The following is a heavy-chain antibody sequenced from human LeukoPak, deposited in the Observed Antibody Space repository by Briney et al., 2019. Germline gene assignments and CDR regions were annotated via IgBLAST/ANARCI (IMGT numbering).Heavy chain of an antibody. D-gene: IGHD6-13*01. CDR1: GGSISSYY. J-gene: IGHJ3*02. CDR2: IYYSGST. CDR3: ARDLYSSLDAFDI. Sequence: TSETLSLTCTVSGGSISSYYWSWIRQPPGKGLEWIGYIYYSGSTNYNPSLKSRVTISVDTSKNQFSLKLSSVTAADTAVYYCARDLYSSLDAFDIWGQGTMVTVSS. V-gene: IGHV4-59*01.